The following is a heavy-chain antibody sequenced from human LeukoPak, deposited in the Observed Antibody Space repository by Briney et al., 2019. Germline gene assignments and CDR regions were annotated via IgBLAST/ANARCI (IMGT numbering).Heavy chain of an antibody. CDR3: ARDQGAGYFDY. CDR2: INPSGGST. D-gene: IGHD3-16*01. V-gene: IGHV1-46*01. J-gene: IGHJ4*02. CDR1: GYTFTSYA. Sequence: ASVKVSCKASGYTFTSYAMNWVRQAPGQGLEWMGIINPSGGSTSYAQKFQGRVTMTRDTSTSTVYMELSSLRSEDTAVYYCARDQGAGYFDYWGQGTLVTVSS.